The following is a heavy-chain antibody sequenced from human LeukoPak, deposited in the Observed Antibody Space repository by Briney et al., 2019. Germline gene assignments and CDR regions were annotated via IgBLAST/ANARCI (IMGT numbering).Heavy chain of an antibody. CDR3: AKGKVTAFLDWFDP. Sequence: GGSLRLSCGVSGFTFSIYWMRWVRQAPGKGLEWVAKIKQDGSEKYYVDSVKGRFTISRDNSKNTLYLQLNSLRAEDTAIYYCAKGKVTAFLDWFDPWGQGTLVTVSS. CDR2: IKQDGSEK. J-gene: IGHJ5*02. CDR1: GFTFSIYW. D-gene: IGHD2-21*02. V-gene: IGHV3-7*05.